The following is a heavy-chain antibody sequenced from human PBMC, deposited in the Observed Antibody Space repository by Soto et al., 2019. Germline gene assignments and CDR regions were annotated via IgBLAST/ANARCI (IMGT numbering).Heavy chain of an antibody. J-gene: IGHJ4*02. Sequence: QVQLVQSGAEVKEPGASVKVSCKASGYTFTSYTIHWVRQAPGQRLEWMGWINAGNGNTKYSQKFQGRVTITRDTSASTAYMDLRSLISEETAGFYCARGSDTAMGGYWGQGPLVAVSS. CDR1: GYTFTSYT. CDR3: ARGSDTAMGGY. D-gene: IGHD5-18*01. V-gene: IGHV1-3*01. CDR2: INAGNGNT.